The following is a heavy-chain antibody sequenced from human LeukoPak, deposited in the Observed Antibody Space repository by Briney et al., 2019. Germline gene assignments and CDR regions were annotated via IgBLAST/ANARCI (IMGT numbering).Heavy chain of an antibody. Sequence: PGGSLRLSCAASGFTFSSYAMSWVRQAPGKGLEGVSAISGSGSSTYYADSLKGRFTIYRDNSKNTLYLQMNSLRAEDTAVYYCAKVGIVATIAPIYYFDYWGQGTLVTASS. CDR3: AKVGIVATIAPIYYFDY. CDR2: ISGSGSST. CDR1: GFTFSSYA. J-gene: IGHJ4*02. D-gene: IGHD5-12*01. V-gene: IGHV3-23*01.